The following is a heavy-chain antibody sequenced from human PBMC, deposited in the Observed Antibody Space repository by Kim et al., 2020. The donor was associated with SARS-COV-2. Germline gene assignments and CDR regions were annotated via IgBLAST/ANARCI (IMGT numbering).Heavy chain of an antibody. D-gene: IGHD6-19*01. Sequence: ASVKVSCKASGYTFTSYAMHWVRQAPGQRLEWMGWINAGNGNTKYSQKFQGRVTITRDTSASTAYMELRSLRSEDTAVYYCARARGWYLVSDYWGQGTLVTVSS. CDR1: GYTFTSYA. CDR3: ARARGWYLVSDY. CDR2: INAGNGNT. J-gene: IGHJ4*02. V-gene: IGHV1-3*01.